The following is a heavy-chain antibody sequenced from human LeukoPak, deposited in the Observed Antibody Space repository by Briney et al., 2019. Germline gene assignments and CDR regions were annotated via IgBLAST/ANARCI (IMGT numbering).Heavy chain of an antibody. Sequence: PSETLSLTCTVSGGSINNYYWTWIRQPPGEGLEWVGYVYSSGSTTYNPSLKSRVTISVDTSKNQFSLKLNSVTAADTAVYYCAKPQTSSSHFYDCWGQGALVTVSS. J-gene: IGHJ4*02. V-gene: IGHV4-59*01. CDR3: AKPQTSSSHFYDC. CDR2: VYSSGST. CDR1: GGSINNYY. D-gene: IGHD6-6*01.